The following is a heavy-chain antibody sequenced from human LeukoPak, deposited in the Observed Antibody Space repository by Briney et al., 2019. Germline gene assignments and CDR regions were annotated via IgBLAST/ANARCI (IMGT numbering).Heavy chain of an antibody. J-gene: IGHJ4*02. V-gene: IGHV3-66*01. Sequence: GGSLRLSCAASGFTVSSNYMSWVRRAPGKGLEWVSIISSSGNTYYADSVKGRFTISRDNSKNTLYLQMNSLRAEDTAVYYCAGRGIENTCCSSTSCALDYWGQGTLVTVSS. D-gene: IGHD2-2*01. CDR3: AGRGIENTCCSSTSCALDY. CDR2: ISSSGNT. CDR1: GFTVSSNY.